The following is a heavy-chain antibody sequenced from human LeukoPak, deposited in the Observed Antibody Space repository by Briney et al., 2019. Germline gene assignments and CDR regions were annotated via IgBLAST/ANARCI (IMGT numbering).Heavy chain of an antibody. V-gene: IGHV4-59*12. D-gene: IGHD3-16*02. CDR2: IYYSGST. CDR3: ARLRLRLGELSLPFDY. Sequence: SETLSLTCTVSGGSISSYYWSWIRQPPGKGLEWIGYIYYSGSTNYNPSLKSRVTISVDTSKNQFSLKLSSVTAADTAVYYCARLRLRLGELSLPFDYWGQGTLVTVSS. J-gene: IGHJ4*02. CDR1: GGSISSYY.